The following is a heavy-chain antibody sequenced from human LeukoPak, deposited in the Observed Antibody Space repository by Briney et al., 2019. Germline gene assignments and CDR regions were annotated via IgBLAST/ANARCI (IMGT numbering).Heavy chain of an antibody. V-gene: IGHV1-69*01. Sequence: SVKVSCKASGGXFSSYAISWVRQAPGQGLEWMGGIIPIFGTANYAQKFQGRVTITADESTSTACMELSSLRSEDTAVYYCASQLYSSSWYRFDYWGQGTLVTVSS. CDR3: ASQLYSSSWYRFDY. CDR1: GGXFSSYA. J-gene: IGHJ4*02. D-gene: IGHD6-13*01. CDR2: IIPIFGTA.